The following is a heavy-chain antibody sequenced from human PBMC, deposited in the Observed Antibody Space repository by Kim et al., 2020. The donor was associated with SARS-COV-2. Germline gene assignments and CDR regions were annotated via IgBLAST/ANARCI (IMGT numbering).Heavy chain of an antibody. Sequence: GESLKISCKGSGYSFTSYWIGWVRQMPGKGLEWMGIIYPGDSDTRYSPSFQGQVTISADKSISTAYLQWSSLKASDTAMYYCARPEIPGCSGGSCQGAFDIWGQGTMVTVSS. V-gene: IGHV5-51*01. CDR2: IYPGDSDT. J-gene: IGHJ3*02. CDR3: ARPEIPGCSGGSCQGAFDI. D-gene: IGHD2-15*01. CDR1: GYSFTSYW.